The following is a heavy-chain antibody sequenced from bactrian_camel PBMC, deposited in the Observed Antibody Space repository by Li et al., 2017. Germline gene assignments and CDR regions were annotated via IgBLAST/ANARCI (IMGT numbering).Heavy chain of an antibody. J-gene: IGHJ4*01. Sequence: HVQLVESGGGSVQAGGSLRLSCEAPKHSYMCIAWFRQAPGKEQEGVATIYIGTGFPVYADAVRGRFTISQDNAKNTVYLQMDRLKPEDSAMYYCAAPGPYCTSDSASRSWGQGTQVTVS. V-gene: IGHV3S54*01. CDR2: IYIGTGFP. D-gene: IGHD1*01. CDR1: KHSYMC. CDR3: AAPGPYCTSDSASRS.